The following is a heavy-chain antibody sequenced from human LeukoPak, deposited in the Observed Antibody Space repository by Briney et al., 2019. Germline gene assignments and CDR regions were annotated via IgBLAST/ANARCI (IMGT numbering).Heavy chain of an antibody. J-gene: IGHJ4*02. CDR1: GFTFSSYA. CDR3: ATTMGAEPWSYVSPFDY. Sequence: GGSLRLSCAASGFTFSSYAMHWVRQAPGKGLEWVAVISYDGSNKYYADSVKGRSTISRDNSKNTLYLQMNSLRAEDTAVYYCATTMGAEPWSYVSPFDYWGQGTLVTVSS. V-gene: IGHV3-30-3*01. CDR2: ISYDGSNK. D-gene: IGHD3-16*01.